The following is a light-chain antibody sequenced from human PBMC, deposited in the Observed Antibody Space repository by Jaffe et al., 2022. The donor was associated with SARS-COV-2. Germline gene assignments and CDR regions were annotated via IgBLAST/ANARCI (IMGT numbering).Light chain of an antibody. J-gene: IGKJ2*01. CDR1: QNLLNSNGYNY. CDR2: LGS. Sequence: DIVMTQSPLSLPVTPGEPASISCRSSQNLLNSNGYNYLDWYLQKPGQSPQLLIYLGSNRASGVPDRFSSSGSGTDFSLKISRVEAEDVGVYYCMQALQTPYTFGQGTKLDIK. CDR3: MQALQTPYT. V-gene: IGKV2-28*01.